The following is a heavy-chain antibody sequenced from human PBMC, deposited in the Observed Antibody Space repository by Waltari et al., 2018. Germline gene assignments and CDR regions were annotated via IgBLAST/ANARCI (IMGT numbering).Heavy chain of an antibody. Sequence: EVQLVESGGGVVQPWGSLRLACVASGFSLSGNYMTWLRQAPGKGLEGVANIWPDGSDRNHVDSVKGRFTISRDNAQNTLYLQMNSLRAEDTAVYYCARQDISVRSCPDYWGQGTLVTVSS. CDR2: IWPDGSDR. V-gene: IGHV3-7*01. CDR3: ARQDISVRSCPDY. J-gene: IGHJ4*02. CDR1: GFSLSGNY. D-gene: IGHD6-19*01.